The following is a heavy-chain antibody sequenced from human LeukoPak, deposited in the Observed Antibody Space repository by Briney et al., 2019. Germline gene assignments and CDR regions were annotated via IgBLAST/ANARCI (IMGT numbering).Heavy chain of an antibody. CDR3: ARHWSGSGDYYPFDY. D-gene: IGHD3-10*01. Sequence: PSETLSLTCTVSGGSISSYYWSWIRQPPGKGLEWIGYIYYSGSTNYNPSLKSRVTISVDTSKNQFSLKLSSLTAADTAVYYCARHWSGSGDYYPFDYWGQGTLVTVSS. J-gene: IGHJ4*02. CDR2: IYYSGST. CDR1: GGSISSYY. V-gene: IGHV4-59*08.